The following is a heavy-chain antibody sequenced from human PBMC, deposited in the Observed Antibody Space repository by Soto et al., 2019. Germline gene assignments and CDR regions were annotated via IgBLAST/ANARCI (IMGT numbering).Heavy chain of an antibody. Sequence: QVQLVQSGAEVKKPGSSVKVSCKASGGTFSSYAISWVRQAPGQGLEWMGGIIPIFGTANYAQKFQGRVTITADESTSTAYMELSSLRSEDTAVYYCARTAYGYCSSTSCYAGYYYYYGMDVWGQGTTVTVSS. CDR2: IIPIFGTA. CDR1: GGTFSSYA. CDR3: ARTAYGYCSSTSCYAGYYYYYGMDV. J-gene: IGHJ6*02. V-gene: IGHV1-69*01. D-gene: IGHD2-2*01.